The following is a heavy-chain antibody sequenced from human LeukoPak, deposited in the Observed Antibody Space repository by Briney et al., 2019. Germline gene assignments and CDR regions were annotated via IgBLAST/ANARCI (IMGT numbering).Heavy chain of an antibody. D-gene: IGHD3-3*01. V-gene: IGHV4-34*01. J-gene: IGHJ4*02. CDR2: INHSGST. CDR3: ARGPPPRGGFWSGYYRGAFDY. Sequence: SETLSLTCAVYGGSFSGYYWSWIRQPPGKGLEWIGEINHSGSTNYNPSLKSRVTISVDTSKNQFSLKLSSVTAADTAVYYCARGPPPRGGFWSGYYRGAFDYWGQGTLVTVSS. CDR1: GGSFSGYY.